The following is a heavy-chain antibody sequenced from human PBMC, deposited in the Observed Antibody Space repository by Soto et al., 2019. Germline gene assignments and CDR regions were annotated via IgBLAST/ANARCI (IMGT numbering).Heavy chain of an antibody. CDR3: ACDSSGYWGFDY. D-gene: IGHD3-22*01. CDR1: GFTFSSYA. J-gene: IGHJ4*02. CDR2: ISGSGGST. Sequence: EVQLLESGGGLVQPGGSLRLSCAASGFTFSSYAMSWVRQAPGKGLEWVSAISGSGGSTYYADSVKGRFTISRDNSKNTLYLQMNSLRAEDTAVYYCACDSSGYWGFDYWGQGTLVTVSS. V-gene: IGHV3-23*01.